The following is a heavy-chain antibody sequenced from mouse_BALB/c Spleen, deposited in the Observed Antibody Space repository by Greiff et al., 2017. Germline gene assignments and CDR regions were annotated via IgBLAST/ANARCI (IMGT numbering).Heavy chain of an antibody. J-gene: IGHJ3*01. CDR3: ARSGYDNNQFAD. Sequence: EVKVEESGGGLVQPGGSRKLSCAASGFTFSSFGMHWVRQAPEKGLEWVAYISSGSSTIYYADTVKGRFTISRDNPKNTLFLQMTTVRSEETAMYYSARSGYDNNQFADWGQGTLVTVSA. CDR2: ISSGSSTI. CDR1: GFTFSSFG. V-gene: IGHV5-17*02. D-gene: IGHD2-10*02.